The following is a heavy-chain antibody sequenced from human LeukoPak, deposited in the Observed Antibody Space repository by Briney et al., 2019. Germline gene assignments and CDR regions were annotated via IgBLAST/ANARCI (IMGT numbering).Heavy chain of an antibody. CDR2: ISNSGST. CDR1: GGPISHY. V-gene: IGHV4-59*11. Sequence: KPSETLSLTCTVSGGPISHYWTWIRQSPVKGLEWIGDISNSGSTSYNPSLKSRDTISIDTSKNQFSLKLSSVTAADTAVYYCGRDALVGYLSFYYMDVWGKGTTVTVSS. J-gene: IGHJ6*03. D-gene: IGHD2-15*01. CDR3: GRDALVGYLSFYYMDV.